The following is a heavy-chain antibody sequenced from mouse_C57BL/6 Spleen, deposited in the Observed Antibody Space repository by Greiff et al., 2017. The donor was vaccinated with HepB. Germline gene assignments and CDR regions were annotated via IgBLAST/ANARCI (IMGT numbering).Heavy chain of an antibody. D-gene: IGHD1-1*01. V-gene: IGHV1-64*01. CDR1: GYTFTSYW. CDR2: IHPNSGST. CDR3: ARKDYYGSSSYYAMDY. J-gene: IGHJ4*01. Sequence: VQLQQPGAELVKPGASVKLSCKASGYTFTSYWMHWVKQRPGQGLEWIGMIHPNSGSTNYNEKFKSKATLTVDKSSSTAYMQLSSLTSEDSAVYYCARKDYYGSSSYYAMDYWGQGTSVTVSS.